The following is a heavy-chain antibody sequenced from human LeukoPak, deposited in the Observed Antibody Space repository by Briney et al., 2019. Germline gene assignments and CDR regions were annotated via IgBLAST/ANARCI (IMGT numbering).Heavy chain of an antibody. J-gene: IGHJ4*02. D-gene: IGHD6-13*01. Sequence: SDTLSLTCSVSGFSVSSGFCWAWIRQSPGKGLEWIANVYHSGNSYSNPSLKSRVTISVDMSKNQFSLKLRSVTAADTGVYYCARDLGEPAAGTLDYWGQGTLVTVSS. V-gene: IGHV4-38-2*02. CDR1: GFSVSSGFC. CDR2: VYHSGNS. CDR3: ARDLGEPAAGTLDY.